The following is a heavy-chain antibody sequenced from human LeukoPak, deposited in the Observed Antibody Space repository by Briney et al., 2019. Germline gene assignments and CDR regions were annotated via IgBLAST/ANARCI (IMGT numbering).Heavy chain of an antibody. J-gene: IGHJ3*02. CDR1: GGSISSYY. V-gene: IGHV4-59*08. D-gene: IGHD6-19*01. CDR2: IYYSGST. Sequence: SETLSLTCTVSGGSISSYYWSWIRQPPGKGLEWIGYIYYSGSTNYNPSLKSRVTISVDTSKNQFSLKLSSVTAADTAVYCCARYYSSRYAFDIWGQETMVTVSS. CDR3: ARYYSSRYAFDI.